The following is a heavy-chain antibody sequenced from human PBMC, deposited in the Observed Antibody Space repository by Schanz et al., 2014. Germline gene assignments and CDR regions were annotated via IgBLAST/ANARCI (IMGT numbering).Heavy chain of an antibody. J-gene: IGHJ3*02. CDR3: ARVGGTYYDFWSGVPPTVMHDGFDI. Sequence: EVQLVESGGGLVQPGGSLRLSCAASGFAFDTYWMSWVRQAPGKGLEWVANIKHDGSEKYYVDSVKGRFTISRDNAKNSMYLETNSLRAEETAVFYCARVGGTYYDFWSGVPPTVMHDGFDIWGQGTMVTVS. D-gene: IGHD3-3*01. V-gene: IGHV3-7*01. CDR1: GFAFDTYW. CDR2: IKHDGSEK.